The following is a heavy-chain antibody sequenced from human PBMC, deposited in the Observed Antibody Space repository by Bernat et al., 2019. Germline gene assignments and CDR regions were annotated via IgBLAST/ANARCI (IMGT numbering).Heavy chain of an antibody. Sequence: QVQLVESGGGVVQYGGSLRLSCAASGFTFRRYGMDWVRQAPGKGLECVAFIRNDGNIIYYSDSVKDRFTISRDNSKNTLYLQMDSLRAEDTAVSYCARSNPADYWGRGTLVTVSS. CDR2: IRNDGNII. J-gene: IGHJ4*02. CDR3: ARSNPADY. D-gene: IGHD6-13*01. CDR1: GFTFRRYG. V-gene: IGHV3-30*02.